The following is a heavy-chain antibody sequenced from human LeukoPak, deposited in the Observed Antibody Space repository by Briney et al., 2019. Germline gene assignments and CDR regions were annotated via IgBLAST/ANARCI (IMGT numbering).Heavy chain of an antibody. CDR1: GFTFXDYW. D-gene: IGHD5-18*01. J-gene: IGHJ3*02. V-gene: IGHV3-74*01. CDR2: IIADGHMT. CDR3: ARGGFTYGPATLGALDI. Sequence: GGSLRLSCAASGFTFXDYWXHWVXQAPGXGLVWVSLIIADGHMTDYEAYVKGRFTVSRDNAKNTLYLQMNRVRAEETAVYYCARGGFTYGPATLGALDIWGQGTMVQSLQ.